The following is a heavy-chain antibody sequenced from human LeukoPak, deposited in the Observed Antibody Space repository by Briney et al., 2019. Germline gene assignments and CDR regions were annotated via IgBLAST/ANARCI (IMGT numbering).Heavy chain of an antibody. D-gene: IGHD5-12*01. J-gene: IGHJ4*02. V-gene: IGHV3-23*01. CDR3: AKDRWNIVATIPDY. CDR1: GFTFSTYA. CDR2: ISDSDGST. Sequence: GGSLRLSCAASGFTFSTYAMSWVRQAPGKGLEWVSSISDSDGSTYYADSVKGRFTISRDNSKNTLYLQMNSLRAEDTAVYYCAKDRWNIVATIPDYWGQGTLVTVSS.